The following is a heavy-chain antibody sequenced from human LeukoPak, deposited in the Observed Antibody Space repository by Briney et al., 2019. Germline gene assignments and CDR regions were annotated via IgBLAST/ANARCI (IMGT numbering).Heavy chain of an antibody. J-gene: IGHJ4*02. CDR3: ATGYSSSWYCFDY. Sequence: GGSLRLSCSASGFTFSTLPMHWVRQAPGKGLEYVSGTSSNGGSTYYADSVKGRFTISRDNSKNTLYLRMNSLRAEDTAVYYCATGYSSSWYCFDYWGQGTLVTVSS. CDR1: GFTFSTLP. CDR2: TSSNGGST. D-gene: IGHD6-13*01. V-gene: IGHV3-64*04.